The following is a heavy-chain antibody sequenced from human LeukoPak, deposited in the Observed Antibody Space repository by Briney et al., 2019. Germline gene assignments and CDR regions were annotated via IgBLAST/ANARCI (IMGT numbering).Heavy chain of an antibody. CDR2: IKSKTDGGTT. V-gene: IGHV3-15*01. J-gene: IGHJ4*02. CDR1: GFTFSNAW. D-gene: IGHD3-22*01. Sequence: PGGSLRLSCAASGFTFSNAWMSWVRQAPGKGLEWVGRIKSKTDGGTTDYAAPVKGRFTISRDDSKDTLYLQMNSLKTEDTAVYYCTTDSYREEYHDSSGYDYWGQGTLVTVSS. CDR3: TTDSYREEYHDSSGYDY.